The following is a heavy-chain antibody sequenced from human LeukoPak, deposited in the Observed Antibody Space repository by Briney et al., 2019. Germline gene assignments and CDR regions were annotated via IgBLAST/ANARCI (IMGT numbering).Heavy chain of an antibody. V-gene: IGHV1-69*13. CDR2: IIPMYTTA. J-gene: IGHJ6*04. Sequence: ASVKVSCKVSGGTLSGFAIGWARQAPGQGLEWMGGIIPMYTTANYAQKFQGRVTITADESTNTAYMELSSLRSEDTAVYYCASRWILGYCSSNTCGHNYYNGMDVWGKGTTVTVSP. CDR3: ASRWILGYCSSNTCGHNYYNGMDV. D-gene: IGHD2-2*01. CDR1: GGTLSGFA.